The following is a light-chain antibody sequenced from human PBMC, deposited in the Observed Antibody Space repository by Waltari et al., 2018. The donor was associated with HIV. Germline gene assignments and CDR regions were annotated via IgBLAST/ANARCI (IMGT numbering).Light chain of an antibody. V-gene: IGLV1-40*01. J-gene: IGLJ3*02. CDR3: QSYDSSLSAWV. Sequence: QSVLTQPPSLSGAPGQTVTISRTGTSSNIGADYHVHWYQQLPGTAPKLLIYGNTIRPSGVPDRFSGSKSGTSASLAITGLQAEDEADYYCQSYDSSLSAWVFGGGTKLTVL. CDR1: SSNIGADYH. CDR2: GNT.